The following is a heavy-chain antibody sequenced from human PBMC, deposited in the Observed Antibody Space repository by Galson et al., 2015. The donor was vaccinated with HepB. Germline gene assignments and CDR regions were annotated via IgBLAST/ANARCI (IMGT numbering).Heavy chain of an antibody. CDR1: GYTFTGYY. D-gene: IGHD2-2*02. J-gene: IGHJ3*02. Sequence: SVKVSCKASGYTFTGYYMHWVRQAPGQGLEWMGWINPNSGGTNYAQKFQGRVTMTRDTSISTAYMELSRLRSDDTAVYYCASFGDVVVPAAILRGDAFDIWGQGTMVTVSS. V-gene: IGHV1-2*02. CDR2: INPNSGGT. CDR3: ASFGDVVVPAAILRGDAFDI.